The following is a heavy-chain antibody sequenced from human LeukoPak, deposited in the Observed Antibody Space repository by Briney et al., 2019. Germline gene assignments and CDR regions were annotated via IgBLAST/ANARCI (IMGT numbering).Heavy chain of an antibody. V-gene: IGHV4-31*03. J-gene: IGHJ5*02. CDR1: GDSISNGDYH. CDR3: ARESLIRLFDP. Sequence: SETLSLTCTVSGDSISNGDYHWNWIRQLPGRGLEWIGYIYHSGSTFYNPSLESRVTISVDTSKNQFFLKMDSVTAADTAVYYCARESLIRLFDPWGQGTLITVSS. CDR2: IYHSGST.